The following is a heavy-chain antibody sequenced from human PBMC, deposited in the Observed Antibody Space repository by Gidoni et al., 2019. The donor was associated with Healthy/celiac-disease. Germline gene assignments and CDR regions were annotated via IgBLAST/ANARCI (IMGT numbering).Heavy chain of an antibody. J-gene: IGHJ5*02. D-gene: IGHD6-13*01. CDR1: GFTFSSYS. Sequence: EVQLVESGGGLVQPGGSLRLSCAASGFTFSSYSMNWVRQAPGKGLEGVSYISSSSSTIYYADSVKGRFTISRDNAKNSLYLQMNSLRAEDTAVYYCARLGSSSWYWFDPWGQGTLVTVSS. CDR2: ISSSSSTI. V-gene: IGHV3-48*04. CDR3: ARLGSSSWYWFDP.